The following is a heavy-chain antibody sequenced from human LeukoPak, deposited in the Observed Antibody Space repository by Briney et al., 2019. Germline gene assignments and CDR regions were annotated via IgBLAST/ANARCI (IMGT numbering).Heavy chain of an antibody. V-gene: IGHV5-51*01. J-gene: IGHJ4*02. Sequence: WESLKISCKGSGFSFPSYWIGWVRQMPGKGLEWMGIISLGDSDTRYSPSFEGQVTISADKSITTAYLQWSGLKTSDTAMYYCARLVLGGSGSYSYWGQGTLVTVSS. CDR3: ARLVLGGSGSYSY. D-gene: IGHD3-10*01. CDR2: ISLGDSDT. CDR1: GFSFPSYW.